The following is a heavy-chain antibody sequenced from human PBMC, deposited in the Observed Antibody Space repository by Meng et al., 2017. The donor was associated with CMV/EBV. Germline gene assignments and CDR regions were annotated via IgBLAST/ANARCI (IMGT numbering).Heavy chain of an antibody. CDR2: INHSGST. J-gene: IGHJ5*02. V-gene: IGHV4-34*01. D-gene: IGHD6-19*01. CDR1: GGSFSGYY. CDR3: ARGRQWLVRGWFDP. Sequence: QVRAQQWGAGRLNPSGTLSLPAPVYGGSFSGYYWSWIRQPPGKGLEWIGEINHSGSTNYNPSLKSRVTISVDTSKNQFSLKLSSVTAADTAVYYCARGRQWLVRGWFDPWGQGTLVTVSS.